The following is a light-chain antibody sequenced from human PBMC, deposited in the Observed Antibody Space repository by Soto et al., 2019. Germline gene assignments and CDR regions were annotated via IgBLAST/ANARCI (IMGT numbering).Light chain of an antibody. J-gene: IGKJ2*01. CDR2: WAS. Sequence: DIVMTQSPDSLAVSLGERATINCKSSQSVLSSSNNKNYLAWYQQKPGQPPQLLIYWASTRESGVPDRFSGSGSETDFTLTISSLQAEDVAVYYCQQYYSPPVTFGQGTKLEIK. CDR1: QSVLSSSNNKNY. V-gene: IGKV4-1*01. CDR3: QQYYSPPVT.